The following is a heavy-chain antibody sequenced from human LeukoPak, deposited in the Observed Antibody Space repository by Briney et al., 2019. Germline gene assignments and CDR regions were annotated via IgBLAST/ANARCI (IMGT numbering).Heavy chain of an antibody. Sequence: SGTLSLTCAVSGGSILSTDWWSWVRQPPGRGLEWIGEVHLSGASNYNPSLKSRVNMSIDKSRNQLSLELTSVTAADTAIYYCARESGAFSPFGFWGQGTLVTVSS. CDR2: VHLSGAS. J-gene: IGHJ4*02. CDR3: ARESGAFSPFGF. CDR1: GGSILSTDW. V-gene: IGHV4-4*02. D-gene: IGHD1-26*01.